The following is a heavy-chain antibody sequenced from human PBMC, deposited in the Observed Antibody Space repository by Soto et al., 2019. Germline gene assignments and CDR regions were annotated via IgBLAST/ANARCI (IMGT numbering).Heavy chain of an antibody. V-gene: IGHV1-2*04. Sequence: GASVEVSCKASGYTFTGYYMHWVRQAPGQGLEWMGWINPNSGGTNYAQKFQGWVTMTRDTSTSTAYMELSSLRSEDTAVYYCARESLTTIFGVVSPPMDVWGQGTTVTVSS. CDR3: ARESLTTIFGVVSPPMDV. CDR1: GYTFTGYY. CDR2: INPNSGGT. D-gene: IGHD3-3*01. J-gene: IGHJ6*02.